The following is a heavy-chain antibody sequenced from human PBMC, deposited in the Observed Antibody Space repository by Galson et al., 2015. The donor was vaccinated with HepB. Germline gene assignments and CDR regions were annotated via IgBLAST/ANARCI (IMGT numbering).Heavy chain of an antibody. CDR3: AAIGWGNLYSSSLVDY. CDR1: GGSISSSSYY. J-gene: IGHJ4*02. V-gene: IGHV4-39*01. D-gene: IGHD6-13*01. CDR2: IYYSGST. Sequence: ETLSLTCTVSGGSISSSSYYWGWIRQPPGKGLEWIGSIYYSGSTYYNPSLKSRVTISVDTSKNQFSLKLSSVTAADTAVYYCAAIGWGNLYSSSLVDYWGQGTLVTVSS.